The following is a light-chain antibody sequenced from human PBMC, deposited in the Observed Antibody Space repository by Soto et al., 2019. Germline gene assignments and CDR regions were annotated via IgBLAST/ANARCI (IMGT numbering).Light chain of an antibody. CDR1: QSIGGW. CDR2: KAS. CDR3: QQYNSYSYT. J-gene: IGKJ2*01. V-gene: IGKV1-5*03. Sequence: DIQMTQSPSTLSASVGDRVTITCRASQSIGGWLAWYQQKPGKAPKLLIYKASNLASGVPSRFSGSGSGTEFTLTISSLQPDDFATYYCQQYNSYSYTFGQGTKLEIK.